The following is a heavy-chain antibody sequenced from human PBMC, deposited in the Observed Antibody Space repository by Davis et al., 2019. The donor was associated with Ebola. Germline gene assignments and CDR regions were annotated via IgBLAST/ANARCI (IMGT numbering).Heavy chain of an antibody. J-gene: IGHJ4*02. Sequence: GESLKISCAASGFTFSSYSMNWVRQAPGKGLEWVSSISNSGGRTYYADSVKGRFTISRDNAKNSLYLQMNSLRAEDTAVYYCACGNYYGSGSYRDWGQGTLVTVSS. CDR1: GFTFSSYS. CDR2: ISNSGGRT. V-gene: IGHV3-48*04. CDR3: ACGNYYGSGSYRD. D-gene: IGHD3-10*01.